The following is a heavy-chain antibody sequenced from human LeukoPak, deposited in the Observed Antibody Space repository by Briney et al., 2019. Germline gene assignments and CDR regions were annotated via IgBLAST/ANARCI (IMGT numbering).Heavy chain of an antibody. CDR2: INPNSGGT. D-gene: IGHD1-14*01. CDR1: GGTFSSYA. V-gene: IGHV1-2*02. CDR3: ARAYHFTY. J-gene: IGHJ4*02. Sequence: ASVKVSCKASGGTFSSYAISWVRQAPGQGLEWMGWINPNSGGTNYAQKFQGRVTMTRDTSISTAYMELSRLRSDDTAMYYCARAYHFTYWGQGTLVTVSS.